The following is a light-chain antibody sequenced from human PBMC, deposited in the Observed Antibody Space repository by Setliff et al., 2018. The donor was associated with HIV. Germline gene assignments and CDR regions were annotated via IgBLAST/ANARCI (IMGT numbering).Light chain of an antibody. CDR1: SSNIGSYNC. Sequence: QSALAQPASVSGSPGQSISMSCTGSSSNIGSYNCVSWYQQHPDKAPKLIIYDVSKRPSGVSDRFSGSKSGNTASLTISGLQADDEADYYCCSYSGSSTFDVFGGGTKVTV. J-gene: IGLJ1*01. CDR2: DVS. CDR3: CSYSGSSTFDV. V-gene: IGLV2-23*02.